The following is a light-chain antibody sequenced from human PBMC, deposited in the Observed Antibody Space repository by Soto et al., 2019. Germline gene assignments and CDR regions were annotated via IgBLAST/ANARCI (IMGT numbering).Light chain of an antibody. J-gene: IGKJ1*01. CDR1: QGINNY. Sequence: DIQMTQSPSSLSASVGDSVTITCRASQGINNYLAWYQQKPGKVPVLLIYTASTLKPGVPSRFSGRGAGTDFTLTISSLQPEDFATYYCQKCDSAPRTFGQGTKVDIK. CDR2: TAS. CDR3: QKCDSAPRT. V-gene: IGKV1-27*01.